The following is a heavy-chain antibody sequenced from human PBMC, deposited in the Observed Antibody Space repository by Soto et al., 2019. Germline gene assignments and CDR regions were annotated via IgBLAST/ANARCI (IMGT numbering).Heavy chain of an antibody. D-gene: IGHD3-3*01. CDR1: GFTFSSYW. CDR3: GRGVTTGVDAFDM. Sequence: EVQLVESGGGLVQPGGSLRLSCAASGFTFSSYWMTWVRQAPGKGLEWVANIKPDGSEKYYVDSVKGRFTVPRDNAKNALYLRMDSPRAEATAVYYCGRGVTTGVDAFDMWGQGTMVTVSS. V-gene: IGHV3-7*01. CDR2: IKPDGSEK. J-gene: IGHJ3*02.